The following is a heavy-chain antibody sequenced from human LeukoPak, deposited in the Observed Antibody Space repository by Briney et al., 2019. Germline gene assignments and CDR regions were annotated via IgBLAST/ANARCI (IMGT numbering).Heavy chain of an antibody. CDR3: AGDGPPLY. CDR1: GGSISSYY. J-gene: IGHJ4*02. V-gene: IGHV4-59*01. Sequence: SETLSLTCTVSGGSISSYYWSWIRQPPGKGLEWIGYIYYSGSTNYNPSLKSRVTISVDTSKNQFSLKLSSVTAADTAVYYCAGDGPPLYWGQGTLVTVSS. CDR2: IYYSGST.